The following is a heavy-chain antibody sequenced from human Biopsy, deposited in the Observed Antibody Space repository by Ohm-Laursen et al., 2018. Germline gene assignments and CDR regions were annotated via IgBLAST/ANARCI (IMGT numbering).Heavy chain of an antibody. J-gene: IGHJ2*01. D-gene: IGHD3-22*01. CDR2: SIPLFNTA. CDR3: ARFPLGAYDDSGSYRAVEHWYFDL. V-gene: IGHV1-69*06. CDR1: GGTFANHA. Sequence: SSVKVSCKASGGTFANHAVGWVRQAPGQGLEWVGSSIPLFNTANYADKFQGRVTLTADKSTTTAYMELSSPRSEDTAIYYCARFPLGAYDDSGSYRAVEHWYFDLWGRGTLVTVSS.